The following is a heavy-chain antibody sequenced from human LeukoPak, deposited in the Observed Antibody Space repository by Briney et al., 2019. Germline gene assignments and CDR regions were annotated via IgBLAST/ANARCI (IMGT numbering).Heavy chain of an antibody. CDR3: TGPPD. J-gene: IGHJ4*02. CDR2: IKSKSAGGTT. Sequence: GGSLRLSCAASGLSVTDAWMSWVRQAPGEGLEWVGRIKSKSAGGTTDYTASVKGRFTISRDDSKNTLYLQMNSLSTEDTAVYYCTGPPDWGQGTLVTVSS. V-gene: IGHV3-15*01. CDR1: GLSVTDAW.